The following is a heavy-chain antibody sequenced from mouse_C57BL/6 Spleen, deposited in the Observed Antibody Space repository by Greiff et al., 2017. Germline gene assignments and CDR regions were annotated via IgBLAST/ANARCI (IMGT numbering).Heavy chain of an antibody. CDR2: IYPGDGDT. V-gene: IGHV1-82*01. Sequence: QVQLQQSGPELVKPGASVKISCKASGYAFSSSWMNWVKQRPGKGLEWIGRIYPGDGDTNYNGKFKGKATLTADTSSSTAYLQLSSLTSEDSAVYFGARSHYCGSGYNSWFAYWGQGTLVTVSA. J-gene: IGHJ3*01. CDR3: ARSHYCGSGYNSWFAY. D-gene: IGHD1-1*01. CDR1: GYAFSSSW.